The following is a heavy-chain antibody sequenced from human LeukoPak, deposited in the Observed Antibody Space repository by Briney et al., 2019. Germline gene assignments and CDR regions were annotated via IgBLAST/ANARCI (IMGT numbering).Heavy chain of an antibody. J-gene: IGHJ4*02. CDR3: AREIVGATRGFDY. V-gene: IGHV4-38-2*02. Sequence: SETLSLTCTVSGYSISSGYYWGWIRQPPGKGLEWIGNIYYSGSTNYNPSLKSRVTISVDTSKNQFSLKLSSVTAADTAVYYCAREIVGATRGFDYWGQGTLVTVSS. CDR2: IYYSGST. D-gene: IGHD1-26*01. CDR1: GYSISSGYY.